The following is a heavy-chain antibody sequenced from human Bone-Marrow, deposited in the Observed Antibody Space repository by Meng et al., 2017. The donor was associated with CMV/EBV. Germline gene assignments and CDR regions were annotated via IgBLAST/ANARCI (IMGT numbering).Heavy chain of an antibody. CDR2: ISAYNGDT. CDR1: GYIFTKYG. J-gene: IGHJ4*02. D-gene: IGHD6-19*01. CDR3: ARGLGIAVAEPMPFDY. Sequence: ASVKVSCKASGYIFTKYGVNWMRQAPGQGPEWMGWISAYNGDTMYAPKLQGRVTMTTDTSTSTAYMELRSLRSDDTAVYYCARGLGIAVAEPMPFDYWGQGTLVTVSS. V-gene: IGHV1-18*01.